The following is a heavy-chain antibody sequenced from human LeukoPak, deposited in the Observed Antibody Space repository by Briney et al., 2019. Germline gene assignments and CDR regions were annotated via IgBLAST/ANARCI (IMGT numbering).Heavy chain of an antibody. V-gene: IGHV4-59*08. CDR1: GGSVPIYY. Sequence: SETLSLTCTVSGGSVPIYYWHWIRQPPGKGLEWIGYIYSSGSTYYNPSLKSRVTISVDTSKNRFSLKLSTVTAADTAVYYCARRPTGDPKFDYWGQGTLVTVSS. CDR3: ARRPTGDPKFDY. J-gene: IGHJ4*02. CDR2: IYSSGST. D-gene: IGHD7-27*01.